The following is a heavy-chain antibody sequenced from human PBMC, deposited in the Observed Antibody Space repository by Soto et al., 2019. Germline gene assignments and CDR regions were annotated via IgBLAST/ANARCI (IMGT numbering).Heavy chain of an antibody. CDR2: IYYSGST. CDR3: ARKDYYYYYGMDV. CDR1: GGSFSGYY. Sequence: QVQLQQWGAGLLKPSETLSLTCAVYGGSFSGYYWSWIRQPPGKGLEWIGYIYYSGSTYYNPSLKSRVTISVDTSKNQFSLKLSSVTAADTAVYYCARKDYYYYYGMDVWGQGTTVTVSS. J-gene: IGHJ6*02. V-gene: IGHV4-34*01.